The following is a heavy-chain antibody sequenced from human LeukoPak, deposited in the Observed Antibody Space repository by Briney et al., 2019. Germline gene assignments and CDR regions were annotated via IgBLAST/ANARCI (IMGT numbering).Heavy chain of an antibody. CDR3: ARVGIVVVTAIYWYFDL. D-gene: IGHD2-21*02. J-gene: IGHJ2*01. CDR1: GGSFSNYY. CDR2: INHSGST. Sequence: SSETLSLTCAVYGGSFSNYYWTWIRQPPGKGLEWIGEINHSGSTNYNPSLKSRVTISVDTSKNQFSLKLSSVTAADTAVYYCARVGIVVVTAIYWYFDLWGRGTLVTVSS. V-gene: IGHV4-34*01.